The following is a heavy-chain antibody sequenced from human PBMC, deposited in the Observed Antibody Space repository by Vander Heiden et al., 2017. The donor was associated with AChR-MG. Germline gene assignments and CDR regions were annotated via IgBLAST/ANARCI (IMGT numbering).Heavy chain of an antibody. D-gene: IGHD1-20*01. J-gene: IGHJ3*02. CDR3: ARGTYNRGAFDI. CDR1: GSTVSNNY. CDR2: INSGGST. V-gene: IGHV3-66*02. Sequence: EVQLVESGGGLVQPGGSLRLSCAASGSTVSNNYMSWVRQAPGKGLEWVSVINSGGSTYYADSAKGRFTISRDNSKNTLYLQMNSLRAEDTAVYYCARGTYNRGAFDIWGQGTMVTVSS.